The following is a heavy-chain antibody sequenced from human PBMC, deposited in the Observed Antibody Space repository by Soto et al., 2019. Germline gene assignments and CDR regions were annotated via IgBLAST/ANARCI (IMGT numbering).Heavy chain of an antibody. Sequence: SETLSLTCAVYGGSFSGYYWSWIRQPPGKGLEWIGEINHSGSTNYNPSLKSRVTISVDTSKNQFSLKLSSVTAADTAVYYCARRELSPRHAFDIWGQGTMVTVSS. D-gene: IGHD3-16*02. CDR1: GGSFSGYY. CDR3: ARRELSPRHAFDI. J-gene: IGHJ3*02. V-gene: IGHV4-34*01. CDR2: INHSGST.